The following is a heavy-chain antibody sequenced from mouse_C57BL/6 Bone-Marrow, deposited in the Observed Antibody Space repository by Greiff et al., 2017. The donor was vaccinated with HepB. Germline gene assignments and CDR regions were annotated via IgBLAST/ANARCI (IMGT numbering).Heavy chain of an antibody. V-gene: IGHV2-6-2*01. J-gene: IGHJ4*01. Sequence: VAPSQSLSITCTVSGFSLTSYGVHWVRQPPGKGLEWLVVIWSDGSTTYNSALKSRLSISKDNSKSQVFLKMNSLQTDDTAMYYCARHKLRYLYAMDYWGQGTSVTVSS. CDR3: ARHKLRYLYAMDY. D-gene: IGHD1-1*01. CDR1: GFSLTSYG. CDR2: IWSDGST.